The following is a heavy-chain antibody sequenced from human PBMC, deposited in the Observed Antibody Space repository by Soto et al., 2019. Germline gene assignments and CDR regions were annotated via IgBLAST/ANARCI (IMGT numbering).Heavy chain of an antibody. D-gene: IGHD6-13*01. Sequence: EVQLVESGGGLVQPGGSLRLSCAASGLFSSYWMHWVRQAPGKGLVWVSRVDSAGTTINYADSVKGRFTISRDNAQNTLYLPLERLGVEDTAVYYCASGPPDYSTSGYVGDYWVQGSLVTVSS. CDR3: ASGPPDYSTSGYVGDY. J-gene: IGHJ4*01. V-gene: IGHV3-74*01. CDR1: GLFSSYW. CDR2: VDSAGTTI.